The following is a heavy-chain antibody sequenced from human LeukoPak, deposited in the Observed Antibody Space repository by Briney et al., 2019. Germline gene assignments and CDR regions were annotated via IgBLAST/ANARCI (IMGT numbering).Heavy chain of an antibody. Sequence: ASVKVSCKASGYTFTSYDINWVRQATGQGLEWMGWMTPNSGDTGYAQKFQGRVTMTRNTSIGTAYMELSSLRSEDTAVYYCARVGVDFDYYYAMDVWGQGTAVTVSS. CDR3: ARVGVDFDYYYAMDV. J-gene: IGHJ6*02. CDR1: GYTFTSYD. CDR2: MTPNSGDT. V-gene: IGHV1-8*01. D-gene: IGHD3-16*01.